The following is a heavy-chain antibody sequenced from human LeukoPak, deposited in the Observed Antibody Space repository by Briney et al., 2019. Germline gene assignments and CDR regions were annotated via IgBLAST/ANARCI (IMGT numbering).Heavy chain of an antibody. Sequence: PSGGSLRLSCAASGFTVSSNYMSWVRQAPGKGLEWVSVIYSGGSTYYADSVKGRFTISRHNSKNTLYLQMNSLRAEDPAVYYCASHDSSGYSRVPGLYYYYGMDVWGQGTTVTVSS. J-gene: IGHJ6*02. CDR3: ASHDSSGYSRVPGLYYYYGMDV. V-gene: IGHV3-53*04. CDR2: IYSGGST. CDR1: GFTVSSNY. D-gene: IGHD3-22*01.